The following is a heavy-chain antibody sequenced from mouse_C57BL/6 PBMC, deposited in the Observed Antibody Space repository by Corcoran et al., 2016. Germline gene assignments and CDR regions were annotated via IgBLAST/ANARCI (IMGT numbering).Heavy chain of an antibody. CDR2: INTYSGVP. CDR1: GYTFTTYG. Sequence: QIQLVQSGPELKMPGETVKISCKASGYTFTTYGMSWVKQAPGKGLKWMGWINTYSGVPTYADDFKGRFAFSLETSASTAYLQINNLKNEDTATYFCARDGSSSYWYFDVWGTGTTVTVSS. CDR3: ARDGSSSYWYFDV. J-gene: IGHJ1*03. D-gene: IGHD1-1*01. V-gene: IGHV9-3*01.